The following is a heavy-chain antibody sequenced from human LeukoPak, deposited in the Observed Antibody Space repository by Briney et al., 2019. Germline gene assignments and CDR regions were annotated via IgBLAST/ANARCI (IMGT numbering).Heavy chain of an antibody. J-gene: IGHJ4*02. Sequence: PGGSLPLSCAASGFIFTNYFMSWVRQAPGKGLEWVGSIYYSGSTYYNPSLKSRVTISVDTSKNQFSLKLSSVTAADTAVYYCARGYYDSSGPTQLFDYWGQGTLVTVSS. CDR3: ARGYYDSSGPTQLFDY. CDR1: GFIFTNYF. V-gene: IGHV4-39*01. D-gene: IGHD3-22*01. CDR2: IYYSGST.